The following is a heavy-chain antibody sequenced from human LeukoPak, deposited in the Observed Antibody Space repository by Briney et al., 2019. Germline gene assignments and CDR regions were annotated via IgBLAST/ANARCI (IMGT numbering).Heavy chain of an antibody. Sequence: GGSLRLSCAASGFTFSSYTMNWVRQAPEKGLEWVSSISSSSTYIYYADSVKGRFTISRDNSKNTLNLQMNSLRAEDTAVYYCVKDRTGTYTLDYWGQGTLVTVSS. D-gene: IGHD3-10*01. V-gene: IGHV3-21*01. CDR1: GFTFSSYT. J-gene: IGHJ4*02. CDR2: ISSSSTYI. CDR3: VKDRTGTYTLDY.